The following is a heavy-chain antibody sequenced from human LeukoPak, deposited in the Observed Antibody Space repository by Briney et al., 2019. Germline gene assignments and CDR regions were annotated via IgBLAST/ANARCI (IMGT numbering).Heavy chain of an antibody. CDR1: GFTFSSYS. J-gene: IGHJ3*02. CDR3: ARERRFGELTWASLAFDI. D-gene: IGHD3-10*01. Sequence: TGGSLRLSCAASGFTFSSYSMNWVRRAPGKGLEWVSYISSSSSTIYYADSVKGRFTIFRDNAKNSLYLQMNSLRAEDTAVYYCARERRFGELTWASLAFDIWGQGTMVTVSS. CDR2: ISSSSSTI. V-gene: IGHV3-48*01.